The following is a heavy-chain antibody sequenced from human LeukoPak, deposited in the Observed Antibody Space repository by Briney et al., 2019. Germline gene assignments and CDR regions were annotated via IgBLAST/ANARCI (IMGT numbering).Heavy chain of an antibody. CDR3: AAEDSEDRGSAPRYWFAP. CDR1: GGTFNSYG. CDR2: ITPTFGTT. V-gene: IGHV1-69*13. J-gene: IGHJ5*02. D-gene: IGHD6-25*01. Sequence: SVKVSCKASGGTFNSYGITWVRQAAGQGLEWVGRITPTFGTTNYPQKFQRRVTLTADGSTGTAYMELSGLTSEDTAVYYCAAEDSEDRGSAPRYWFAPWGQGTLVLVSS.